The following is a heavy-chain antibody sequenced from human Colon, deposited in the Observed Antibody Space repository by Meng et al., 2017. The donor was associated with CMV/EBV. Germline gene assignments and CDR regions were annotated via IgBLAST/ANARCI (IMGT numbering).Heavy chain of an antibody. D-gene: IGHD2-15*01. CDR1: GFTFDDYA. V-gene: IGHV3-9*01. Sequence: SCAASGFTFDDYAMHWVRQAPGKGLEWISGISWDGDGADYADSVKGRFTISRDNAKNSLYLQMNSLRVEDTALYYCAKDITTVVVGGGDGMDVWGQGTTVTVSS. CDR3: AKDITTVVVGGGDGMDV. CDR2: ISWDGDGA. J-gene: IGHJ6*02.